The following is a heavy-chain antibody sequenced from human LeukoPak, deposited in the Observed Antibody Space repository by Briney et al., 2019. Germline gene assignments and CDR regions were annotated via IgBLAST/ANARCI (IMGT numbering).Heavy chain of an antibody. V-gene: IGHV3-23*01. CDR3: ATLRYFDWLQSAFDY. Sequence: GGSLRLSCAASGFTFSDYYMSWIRQAPGKGLEWVSTISGSGGSTYYADSVKGRFTISRDNSKNTLYLQMNSLRAEDTAVYYCATLRYFDWLQSAFDYWGQGTLVTVSS. CDR2: ISGSGGST. CDR1: GFTFSDYY. J-gene: IGHJ4*02. D-gene: IGHD3-9*01.